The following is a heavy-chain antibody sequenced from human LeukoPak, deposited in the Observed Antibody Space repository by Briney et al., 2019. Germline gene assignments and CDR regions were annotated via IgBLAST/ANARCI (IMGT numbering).Heavy chain of an antibody. V-gene: IGHV4-34*01. J-gene: IGHJ4*02. CDR3: ARGLRNSSSSAVDY. D-gene: IGHD6-13*01. Sequence: PSETLSLTCAVYGGSFSGYYWSWIRQPPGKGLEWIGEINHSGSTNYNPSLKSRVTISVDTSKNQFSLKLSSVTAADTAVYYCARGLRNSSSSAVDYWGQGTLVTVSS. CDR1: GGSFSGYY. CDR2: INHSGST.